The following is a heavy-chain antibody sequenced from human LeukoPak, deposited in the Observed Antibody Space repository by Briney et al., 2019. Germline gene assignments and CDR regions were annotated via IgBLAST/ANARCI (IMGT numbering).Heavy chain of an antibody. V-gene: IGHV3-23*01. CDR2: ISGSGGST. CDR3: AKDLSPLYYYYGMDV. J-gene: IGHJ6*02. CDR1: GFTVSSYA. Sequence: GRSLRLSRAASGFTVSSYAMSWVRQAPGKGLEWVSGISGSGGSTYYADSVKGRFTISRDNSKNTLYLQMNSLSAEDTAVYYCAKDLSPLYYYYGMDVWGQGTTVTVSS.